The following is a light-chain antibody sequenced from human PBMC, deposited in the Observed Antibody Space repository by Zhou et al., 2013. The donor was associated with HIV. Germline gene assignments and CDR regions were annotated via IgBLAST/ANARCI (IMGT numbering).Light chain of an antibody. CDR1: SSDVGGYNY. J-gene: IGLJ2*01. Sequence: QSALTQPASVSGSPGQSITISCTGTSSDVGGYNYVSWYQRHPGKAPKLMIYDVSKRPSGVPDRFSGSKSGNTASLTISGLQAEDEADYFCCSYAGTSSVIFGGGTKLTVL. CDR2: DVS. CDR3: CSYAGTSSVI. V-gene: IGLV2-11*01.